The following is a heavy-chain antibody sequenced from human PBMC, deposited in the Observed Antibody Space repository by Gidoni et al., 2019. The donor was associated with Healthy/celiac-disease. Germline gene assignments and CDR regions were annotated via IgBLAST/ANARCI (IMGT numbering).Heavy chain of an antibody. Sequence: QLQLQESGPGLVKPSATLSLTCTVSGGSISSSSYYWGWIRQPPGKGREWIGSIYYSGSTYYNPSLKSRVTISVDTPKNQFSLKLSSVTAADTAVYYCASHTTVADIYYYYGMDVWGQGTTVTVSS. J-gene: IGHJ6*02. CDR1: GGSISSSSYY. CDR2: IYYSGST. CDR3: ASHTTVADIYYYYGMDV. D-gene: IGHD4-17*01. V-gene: IGHV4-39*01.